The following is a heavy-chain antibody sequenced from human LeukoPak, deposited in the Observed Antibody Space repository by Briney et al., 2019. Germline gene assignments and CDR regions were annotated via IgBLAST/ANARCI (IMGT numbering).Heavy chain of an antibody. Sequence: SGTLRLTCGVSGGSISNTNWWTWVRQPPGKGLEWIGEVNLQGSTNYNPSLKSRVAISVDKSENHISLKLTSVTAADTAVYYCARLTPSDNSRFYEYVDIWGRGTLVTVSS. V-gene: IGHV4-4*02. D-gene: IGHD6-13*01. CDR3: ARLTPSDNSRFYEYVDI. J-gene: IGHJ2*01. CDR1: GGSISNTNW. CDR2: VNLQGST.